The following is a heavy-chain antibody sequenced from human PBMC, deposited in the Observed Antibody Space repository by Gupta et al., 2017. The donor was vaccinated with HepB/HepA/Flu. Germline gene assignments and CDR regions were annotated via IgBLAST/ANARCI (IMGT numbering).Heavy chain of an antibody. J-gene: IGHJ4*02. CDR3: ARHFTVSTSYSPLDY. CDR1: GDSISSSTYY. D-gene: IGHD4-17*01. CDR2: IYYSGST. Sequence: QLQLQESGPGLVKPSETLSLTCTVPGDSISSSTYYWGWIRQPPGKGLVWIGSIYYSGSTHYSPSLKSRVIISVDTSKNQFSLKLTSVTAADTAFYYCARHFTVSTSYSPLDYWGQGTLVTVSS. V-gene: IGHV4-39*01.